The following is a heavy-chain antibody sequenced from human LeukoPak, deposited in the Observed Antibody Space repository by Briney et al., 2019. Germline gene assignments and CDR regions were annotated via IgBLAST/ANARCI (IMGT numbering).Heavy chain of an antibody. CDR1: GFTFDDYA. CDR3: AKRSSESPNTQFDY. J-gene: IGHJ4*02. CDR2: ISWNSGSI. D-gene: IGHD6-13*01. V-gene: IGHV3-9*01. Sequence: PGGSLRLSCAASGFTFDDYAMHWVRQAPGKGLEWVSGISWNSGSIGYADSVKGRFTISRDNAKNSLYLQMNSLRAEDTAVYYCAKRSSESPNTQFDYWGQGTLVTVSS.